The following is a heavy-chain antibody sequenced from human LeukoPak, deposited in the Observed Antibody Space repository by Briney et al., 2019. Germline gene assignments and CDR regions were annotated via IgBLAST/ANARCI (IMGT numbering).Heavy chain of an antibody. CDR1: GYTFTSYG. CDR2: ISAYNGNT. D-gene: IGHD3-16*02. Sequence: GASVKVSCKASGYTFTSYGISWVRQAPGQGLEWMGWISAYNGNTNYAQKLQGRVTMTTDTSTSTAYMELRSLRSDDTAVYYCARDPGGLRLGELSHYYFDHWGQGTLVTVSS. J-gene: IGHJ4*02. CDR3: ARDPGGLRLGELSHYYFDH. V-gene: IGHV1-18*01.